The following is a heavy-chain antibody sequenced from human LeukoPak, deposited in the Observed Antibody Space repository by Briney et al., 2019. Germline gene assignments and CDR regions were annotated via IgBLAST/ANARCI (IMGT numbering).Heavy chain of an antibody. CDR3: ATAHFRPY. Sequence: GGSLRLSCEASGFSFSDYYMTWIRQPPGKGLEWIAYIKSGATTMYYADSVRGRFTISRDDSKNSLSLQMKSLRAEDTAVYYCATAHFRPYWGQGTLVTVSS. CDR2: IKSGATTM. CDR1: GFSFSDYY. J-gene: IGHJ4*02. V-gene: IGHV3-11*01.